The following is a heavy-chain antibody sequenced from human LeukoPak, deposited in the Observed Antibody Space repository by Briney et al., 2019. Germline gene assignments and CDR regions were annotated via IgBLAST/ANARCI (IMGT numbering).Heavy chain of an antibody. CDR1: GYSISSGYY. CDR2: IYHSGST. D-gene: IGHD3-22*01. J-gene: IGHJ4*02. Sequence: PSDTLSLTCTVSGYSISSGYYWGWIRQPPGKGLEWIGSIYHSGSTYYNPSLKSRVTISVDTSKNQFSLKLSSVTAADTAVYYCARVGCYYASSGYWYLDYWGQGTLVTVSS. V-gene: IGHV4-38-2*02. CDR3: ARVGCYYASSGYWYLDY.